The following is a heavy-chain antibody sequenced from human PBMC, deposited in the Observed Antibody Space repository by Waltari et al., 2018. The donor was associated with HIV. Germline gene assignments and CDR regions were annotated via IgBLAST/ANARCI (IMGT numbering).Heavy chain of an antibody. D-gene: IGHD3-10*01. CDR3: ARMKRSYGSGQSRYFYFGMDV. J-gene: IGHJ6*02. Sequence: EVQLVESGGGLVQPGGSLRLSCAASGFSVSEISMSWVRLAPGKGLQWVSVLYTEGSNQYMDSVKGRFTIFRDDSKNTLYLQMNSLRVDDTAIYYCARMKRSYGSGQSRYFYFGMDVWGQGTTVIISS. CDR2: LYTEGSN. CDR1: GFSVSEIS. V-gene: IGHV3-53*01.